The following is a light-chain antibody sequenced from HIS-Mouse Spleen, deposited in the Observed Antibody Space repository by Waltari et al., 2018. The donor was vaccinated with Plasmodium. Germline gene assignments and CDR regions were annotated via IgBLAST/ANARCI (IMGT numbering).Light chain of an antibody. J-gene: IGLJ3*02. CDR2: DDS. CDR3: CAYAGSYTWV. CDR1: SRDVGGYNS. V-gene: IGLV2-11*01. Sequence: QSALTQPRSVSGSPGQSVTISCTRTSRDVGGYNSVLWYQQHPGTAPKLMIDDDSKRPAVVSARVACSKTGNTAALTISGLQADDEADYYCCAYAGSYTWVFGGGTKLTVL.